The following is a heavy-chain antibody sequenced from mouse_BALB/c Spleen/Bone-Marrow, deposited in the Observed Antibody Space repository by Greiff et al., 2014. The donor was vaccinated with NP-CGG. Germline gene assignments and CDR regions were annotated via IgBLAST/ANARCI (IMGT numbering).Heavy chain of an antibody. CDR3: ARYYYGSSYFDY. Sequence: VQLQQSGAELVKPGASVKLSCTASGFNIKDTYMHWVKQGPEQGLEWIGRIDPANGNTKYDPKFQGKATITADTSSNTAYLQLSSLTSEDTAVYYCARYYYGSSYFDYRGQGTTLTVSS. J-gene: IGHJ2*01. D-gene: IGHD1-1*01. CDR1: GFNIKDTY. CDR2: IDPANGNT. V-gene: IGHV14-3*02.